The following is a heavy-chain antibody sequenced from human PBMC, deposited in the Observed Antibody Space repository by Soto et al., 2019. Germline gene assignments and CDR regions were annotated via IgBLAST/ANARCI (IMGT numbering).Heavy chain of an antibody. Sequence: ASVKVSCKASGYTFTGYYMHWVRQAPGQGLEWMGWINPNSGGTNYAQKFQGWVTMTRDTSISTAYMELSRLRSDDTAVYYCARGPLSGHWGELSFPPHAFAIWGQGTMVTVAS. CDR1: GYTFTGYY. V-gene: IGHV1-2*04. J-gene: IGHJ3*02. D-gene: IGHD3-16*02. CDR2: INPNSGGT. CDR3: ARGPLSGHWGELSFPPHAFAI.